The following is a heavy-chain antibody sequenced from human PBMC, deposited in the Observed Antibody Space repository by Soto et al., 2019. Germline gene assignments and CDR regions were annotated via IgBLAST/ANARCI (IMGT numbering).Heavy chain of an antibody. J-gene: IGHJ4*02. Sequence: PSETLSLTCTVSGGSISSYYWSWIRQPPGKGLEWIGYIYYSGSTNYNPSLKSRVTISVDTSKNQFSLKLSSVTAADTAVYYCARSPIDYDILTGYYPDWGQGTLVTVSS. CDR2: IYYSGST. CDR3: ARSPIDYDILTGYYPD. V-gene: IGHV4-59*01. CDR1: GGSISSYY. D-gene: IGHD3-9*01.